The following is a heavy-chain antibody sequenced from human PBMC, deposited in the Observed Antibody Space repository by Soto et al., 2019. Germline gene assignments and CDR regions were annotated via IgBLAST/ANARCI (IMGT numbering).Heavy chain of an antibody. CDR2: IDSSGSTI. D-gene: IGHD2-15*01. CDR3: ARDHVRGYCSGGSCSNWFDP. CDR1: GFTFSDYY. Sequence: GGSLRLSCAASGFTFSDYYMSWIRQAPGKGLEWVSYIDSSGSTIYYIDSVKGRFTISRDNAKQSLYLQMNSLRAEDTAVYYCARDHVRGYCSGGSCSNWFDPWGQGTLVTVSS. V-gene: IGHV3-11*01. J-gene: IGHJ5*02.